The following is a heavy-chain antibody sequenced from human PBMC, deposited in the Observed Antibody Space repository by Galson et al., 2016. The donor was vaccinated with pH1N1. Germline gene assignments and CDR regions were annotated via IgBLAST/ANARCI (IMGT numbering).Heavy chain of an antibody. CDR2: IDPGSGGT. D-gene: IGHD3-9*01. CDR3: ARRYYFDS. Sequence: SVKVSCKASGYTFTLYYFHWVRQAPGQGLEWLGIIDPGSGGTNYNQKFQGRVTLTRDTSTSSVYMALTNLRSDDAAVYYCARRYYFDSWGQGTQVTVSS. V-gene: IGHV1-46*01. CDR1: GYTFTLYY. J-gene: IGHJ4*02.